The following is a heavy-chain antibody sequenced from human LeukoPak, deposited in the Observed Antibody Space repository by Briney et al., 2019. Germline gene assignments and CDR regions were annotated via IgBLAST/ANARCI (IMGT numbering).Heavy chain of an antibody. V-gene: IGHV3-33*01. CDR2: IWYDGSNK. CDR1: GFTFRDYG. D-gene: IGHD6-19*01. CDR3: ARGPGAMAGTLDP. J-gene: IGHJ5*02. Sequence: GRSLRLSCVASGFTFRDYGMHWVRQAPGKGLEWVAFIWYDGSNKYYVDSVKGRFTISRDNSKNTLYLQMNSLRGEDTAVYYCARGPGAMAGTLDPWGQGTLVIVSS.